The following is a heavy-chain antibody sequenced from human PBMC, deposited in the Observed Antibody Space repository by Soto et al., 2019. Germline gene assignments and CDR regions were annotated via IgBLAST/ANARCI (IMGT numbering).Heavy chain of an antibody. CDR1: GGSFSGYY. D-gene: IGHD3-3*01. CDR3: ARAAKLQFLEWFPRKNWFDP. J-gene: IGHJ5*02. CDR2: INHSGST. V-gene: IGHV4-34*01. Sequence: SETLSLTCAVYGGSFSGYYWSWIRQPPGKGLEWIGEINHSGSTNYNPSLKSRVTISVDTSKNQFSLKLSSVTAADTAVYYCARAAKLQFLEWFPRKNWFDPWGQGTLVTVSS.